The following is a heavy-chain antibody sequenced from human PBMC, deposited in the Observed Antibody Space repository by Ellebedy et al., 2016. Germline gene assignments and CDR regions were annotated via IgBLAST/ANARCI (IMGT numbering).Heavy chain of an antibody. CDR2: IYYTGRT. D-gene: IGHD3-10*01. Sequence: SETLSLXXTVSGGSISSYYWSWIRQSPGKGLEWIGYIYYTGRTNYNPSLNSRVTISADTSTNHFSLKLSSVTAADTAVYYCSRTVFYYYGLGTITPQGHDAFDIWGQGTMVTVSS. CDR1: GGSISSYY. J-gene: IGHJ3*02. V-gene: IGHV4-59*12. CDR3: SRTVFYYYGLGTITPQGHDAFDI.